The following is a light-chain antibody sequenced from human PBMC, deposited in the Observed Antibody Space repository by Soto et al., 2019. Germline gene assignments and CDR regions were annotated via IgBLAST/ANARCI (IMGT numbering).Light chain of an antibody. CDR1: HSVSSR. CDR3: QHYTNWPLT. Sequence: EIVMTQSPATLSVSPGERVTLSCRASHSVSSRLAWYQEKPGQAPRLLIYGASTRATGLPARFSGSGSGTEFTLTISSLQSEDVAVYYCQHYTNWPLTFGGGTKVEIK. J-gene: IGKJ4*01. CDR2: GAS. V-gene: IGKV3-15*01.